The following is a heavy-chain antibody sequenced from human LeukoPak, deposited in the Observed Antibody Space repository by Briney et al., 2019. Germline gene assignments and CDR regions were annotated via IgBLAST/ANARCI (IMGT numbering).Heavy chain of an antibody. CDR1: GFAFSSYG. J-gene: IGHJ4*02. Sequence: PGGSLRLSCSASGFAFSSYGMNWVRQAPGKGLEWVSYISASSGTIFYADSVKGRFTVSRDNAKNSLYLQMNSLRAEDTAVYYCARSTAGLDYWGQGTLVTVSS. CDR3: ARSTAGLDY. D-gene: IGHD1-1*01. CDR2: ISASSGTI. V-gene: IGHV3-48*01.